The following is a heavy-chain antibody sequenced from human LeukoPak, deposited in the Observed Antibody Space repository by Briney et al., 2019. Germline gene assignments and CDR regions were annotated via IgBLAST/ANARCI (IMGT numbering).Heavy chain of an antibody. CDR2: ISYDGSNE. CDR3: AKDLNGVTDAFDI. Sequence: GGSLRLSCAASGFTFSNFAMTWVRQAPGKGLEWVAVISYDGSNEYYADSVKGRFTISRDNSKDTLYLQMNSLRAEDTAAYYCAKDLNGVTDAFDIWGQGTMVTVSS. J-gene: IGHJ3*02. D-gene: IGHD2-8*01. V-gene: IGHV3-30*18. CDR1: GFTFSNFA.